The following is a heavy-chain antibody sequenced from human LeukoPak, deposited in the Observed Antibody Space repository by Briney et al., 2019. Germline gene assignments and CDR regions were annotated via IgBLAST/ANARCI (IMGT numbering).Heavy chain of an antibody. D-gene: IGHD3-10*01. Sequence: SETLSLTCTVSGGSISSSSYYWGWLRQPPGKGLEWIGTIFYSGSTYYSPSLKSRVTTSVDTSKSQFSLKLTSVTAADTAVYYCASHLRYGSGYYYIDYWGQGTLVTVSS. CDR1: GGSISSSSYY. CDR2: IFYSGST. V-gene: IGHV4-39*01. J-gene: IGHJ4*02. CDR3: ASHLRYGSGYYYIDY.